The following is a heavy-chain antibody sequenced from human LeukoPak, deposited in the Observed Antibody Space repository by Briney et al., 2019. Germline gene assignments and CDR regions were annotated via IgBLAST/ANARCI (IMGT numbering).Heavy chain of an antibody. Sequence: ESGSGLVKPSQTLSLTCAVSGGSISSGGYSWSWIRQPPGKGLEWIGYIYHSGSTYYNPSLESRVTISVDTSKNQFSLKLSSVTAADTAVYYCARDLEWEPIPGYWGQGTLVTVSS. CDR1: GGSISSGGYS. V-gene: IGHV4-30-2*01. D-gene: IGHD1-26*01. CDR3: ARDLEWEPIPGY. CDR2: IYHSGST. J-gene: IGHJ4*02.